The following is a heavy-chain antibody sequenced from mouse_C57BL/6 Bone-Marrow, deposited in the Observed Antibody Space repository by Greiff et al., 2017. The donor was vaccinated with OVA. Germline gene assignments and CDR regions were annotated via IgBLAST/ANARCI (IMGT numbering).Heavy chain of an antibody. Sequence: EVQLQQSGPVLVKPGASVKMSCKASGYTFTDYYMNWVKQSHGKSLEWIGVINPYNGGTSYNQKFKGKATLTVDKSSSTAYMGLNSLTSEDSAVYYCAPYYSNPAYWGQGTLVTVSA. CDR2: INPYNGGT. V-gene: IGHV1-19*01. CDR1: GYTFTDYY. J-gene: IGHJ3*01. D-gene: IGHD2-5*01. CDR3: APYYSNPAY.